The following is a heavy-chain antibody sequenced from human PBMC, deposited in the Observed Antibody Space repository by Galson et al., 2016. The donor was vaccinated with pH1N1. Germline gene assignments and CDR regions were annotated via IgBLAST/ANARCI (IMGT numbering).Heavy chain of an antibody. Sequence: SVKVSCKASGYTFSNYGISWVRQAPGQGLEWMGWISAYDGNTAYARKFQDRLTMTTDTSSTTAHMQLSSLRSDDTAVYYCARTRVPTVTDYYYRHGMDVWGPGASVGVSS. D-gene: IGHD1-1*01. V-gene: IGHV1-18*01. CDR1: GYTFSNYG. CDR2: ISAYDGNT. CDR3: ARTRVPTVTDYYYRHGMDV. J-gene: IGHJ6*02.